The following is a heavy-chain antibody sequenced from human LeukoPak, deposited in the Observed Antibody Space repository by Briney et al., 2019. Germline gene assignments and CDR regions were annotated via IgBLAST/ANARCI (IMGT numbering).Heavy chain of an antibody. CDR2: TYYRSKLYN. CDR3: AREVACSGGSCFPFDY. D-gene: IGHD2-15*01. Sequence: SQTLSLTCAISGDSVSGNSAAWNWIRQSPSRGLEWLGRTYYRSKLYNDYAVSVKSRITINQDTSKNQFSLQLNSVTPEDTAVYYCAREVACSGGSCFPFDYWGQGTLATVSS. V-gene: IGHV6-1*01. J-gene: IGHJ4*02. CDR1: GDSVSGNSAA.